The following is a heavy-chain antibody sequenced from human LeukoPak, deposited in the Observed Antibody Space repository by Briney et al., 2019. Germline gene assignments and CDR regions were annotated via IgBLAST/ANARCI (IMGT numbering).Heavy chain of an antibody. V-gene: IGHV1-2*02. CDR3: ARGKILRHFDWLLFFDF. Sequence: AASVKVSCKASGYTFTGYYMHWVRQAPGQGLKWMGRINPNSGGTNYAEKFQGRVTMTRDTSISTAYMELSRLRSDDTAVYYCARGKILRHFDWLLFFDFWGQGTLVTVSS. CDR1: GYTFTGYY. CDR2: INPNSGGT. J-gene: IGHJ4*02. D-gene: IGHD3-9*01.